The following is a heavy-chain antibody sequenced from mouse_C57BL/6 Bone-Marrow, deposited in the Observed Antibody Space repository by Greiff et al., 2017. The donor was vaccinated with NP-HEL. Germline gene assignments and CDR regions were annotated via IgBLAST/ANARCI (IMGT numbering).Heavy chain of an antibody. D-gene: IGHD2-4*01. CDR1: GYTFTSYW. CDR2: IHPNSGST. J-gene: IGHJ4*01. V-gene: IGHV1-64*01. Sequence: QVQLQQPGAELVKPGASVKLSCKASGYTFTSYWMPWVKQRPGQGLEWIGMIHPNSGSTNYNEKFKSKATLTVDKSSSTAYMQLSSLTSEDSAVYYCARSPYDYDGAMDYWGQGTSVTVSS. CDR3: ARSPYDYDGAMDY.